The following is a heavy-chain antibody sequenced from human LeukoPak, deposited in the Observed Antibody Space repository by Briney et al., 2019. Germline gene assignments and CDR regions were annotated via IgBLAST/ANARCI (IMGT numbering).Heavy chain of an antibody. V-gene: IGHV3-33*01. J-gene: IGHJ3*02. Sequence: GGSLRPSGAASGFTFRSYGMHWVRQAPGKGVEWVAVIWYDGSNDYYANSVKGRFTISRDNSKNTLYLQMNSLRAEDTAVYFCARKNTQDAFDIWGQGTMVTVSS. CDR1: GFTFRSYG. D-gene: IGHD2-15*01. CDR3: ARKNTQDAFDI. CDR2: IWYDGSND.